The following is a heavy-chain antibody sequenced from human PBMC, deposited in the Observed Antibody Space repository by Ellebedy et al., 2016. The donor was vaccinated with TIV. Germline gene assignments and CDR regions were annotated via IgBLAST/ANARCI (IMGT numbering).Heavy chain of an antibody. D-gene: IGHD2-15*01. CDR1: GFTFSYYA. CDR2: ISYHGRNK. V-gene: IGHV3-30*04. CDR3: ARDSWGGSFLVANYFDS. Sequence: GESLKISXAASGFTFSYYAMTWVRQTPGKGLEWVATISYHGRNKFYADAVKGRFSISRDNSMNTLYLQANSLRAEDTAVYYCARDSWGGSFLVANYFDSWGQGTLVSVSS. J-gene: IGHJ4*02.